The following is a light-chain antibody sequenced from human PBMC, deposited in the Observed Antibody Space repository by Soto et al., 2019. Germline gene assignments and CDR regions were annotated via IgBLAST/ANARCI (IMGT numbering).Light chain of an antibody. Sequence: EIVMTHSPATLSVSPGERATLSCKASQSVNSNLAWYQQKPGQAPRLLIYGASTRATGIPARFSGSGSGTEFTLTISSLQSEDFAVYNCQQYNNWPRAFGQGTKVDIK. V-gene: IGKV3-15*01. J-gene: IGKJ1*01. CDR3: QQYNNWPRA. CDR2: GAS. CDR1: QSVNSN.